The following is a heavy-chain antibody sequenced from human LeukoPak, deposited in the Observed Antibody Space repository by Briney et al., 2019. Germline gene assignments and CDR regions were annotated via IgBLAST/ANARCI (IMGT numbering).Heavy chain of an antibody. V-gene: IGHV1-46*01. CDR1: GYTFTSYY. Sequence: ASVKLSCKASGYTFTSYYMHWVRHAPGQGLEWIGIINPSGGSTSYAQKFQGRITMTRDTSTSTVYMELSSLRSEDTAVYYCARARYGSSTSCYVPDWFDPGGQGTLVTVS. CDR2: INPSGGST. D-gene: IGHD2-2*01. J-gene: IGHJ5*02. CDR3: ARARYGSSTSCYVPDWFDP.